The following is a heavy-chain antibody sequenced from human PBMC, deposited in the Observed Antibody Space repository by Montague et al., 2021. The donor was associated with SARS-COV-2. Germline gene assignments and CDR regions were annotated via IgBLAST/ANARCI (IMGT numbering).Heavy chain of an antibody. Sequence: SETLSLTCTVSGGSTASHYWNWIRQSPGKRPEGIVDVYYNADTKYNPSLQSRVTISIDTSENQFSLRRNSVTAADTAVYFCAGGWALDHWGQGRLVTVSS. D-gene: IGHD6-19*01. CDR1: GGSTASHY. V-gene: IGHV4-59*08. CDR3: AGGWALDH. J-gene: IGHJ3*01. CDR2: VYYNADT.